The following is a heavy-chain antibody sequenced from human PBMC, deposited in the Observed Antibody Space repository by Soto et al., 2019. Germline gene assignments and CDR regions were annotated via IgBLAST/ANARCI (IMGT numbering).Heavy chain of an antibody. D-gene: IGHD2-21*02. CDR1: GGSISSSSHY. V-gene: IGHV4-39*01. CDR3: ARHRQVTGAD. J-gene: IGHJ4*02. CDR2: MYYSGSSGST. Sequence: QLQLQESGPGLVKPSETLSLTCNVSGGSISSSSHYWGWIRQPPGKGLEWIGRMYYSGSSGSTYYNPALKSRVTISVDTSKNQLSLKLSAVTAADTAVYYCARHRQVTGADWGQGTLVTVSS.